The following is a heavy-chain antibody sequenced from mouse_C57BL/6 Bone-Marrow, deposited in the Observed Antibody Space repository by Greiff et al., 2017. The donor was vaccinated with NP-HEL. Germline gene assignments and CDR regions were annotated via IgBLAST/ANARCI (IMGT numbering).Heavy chain of an antibody. V-gene: IGHV14-4*01. D-gene: IGHD1-1*01. CDR2: IDPENGDT. CDR1: GFNFKDDY. Sequence: EVQLQQSGAELVRPGASVKLSCTASGFNFKDDYMHWVKQRPEQGLEWIGWIDPENGDTEYASKFQGKATITADTSSNTAYLQLSSLTSEDTAVYYCTLNYYGSSLAWFAYWGQGTLVTVSA. J-gene: IGHJ3*01. CDR3: TLNYYGSSLAWFAY.